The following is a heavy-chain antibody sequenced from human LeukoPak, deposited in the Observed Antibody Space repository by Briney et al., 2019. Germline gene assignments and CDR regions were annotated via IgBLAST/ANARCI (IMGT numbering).Heavy chain of an antibody. J-gene: IGHJ5*02. D-gene: IGHD3-22*01. CDR3: ARDRDSSGQGWFDP. Sequence: SETLSLTCTVSGGSISGYYWSWSRQPPGKGLEWIGYIYYSGSTYYNPSLKSRVTISVDTSKNQFSLKLSSVTAADTAVYYCARDRDSSGQGWFDPWGQGTLVTVSS. CDR1: GGSISGYY. CDR2: IYYSGST. V-gene: IGHV4-59*06.